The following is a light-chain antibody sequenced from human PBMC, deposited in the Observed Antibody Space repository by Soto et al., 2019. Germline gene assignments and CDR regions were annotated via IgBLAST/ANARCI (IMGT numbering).Light chain of an antibody. Sequence: QSVLTQPASVSGSPGQSITISCTGTSSDVGAYKYVSWHQQHPGKAPKLMIYDVSDRPSGVSDRFSGSKSGNTASLTISGLQAEDEAEYFCCSSAPESTYVFGTGTKATVL. V-gene: IGLV2-14*03. CDR3: CSSAPESTYV. CDR2: DVS. CDR1: SSDVGAYKY. J-gene: IGLJ1*01.